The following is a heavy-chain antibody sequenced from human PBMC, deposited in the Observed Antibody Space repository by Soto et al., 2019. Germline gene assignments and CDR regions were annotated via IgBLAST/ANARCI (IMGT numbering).Heavy chain of an antibody. J-gene: IGHJ5*02. V-gene: IGHV4-59*12. CDR3: ARDPIAAAGTRGWFDP. CDR2: IYYSGST. Sequence: PSESLSLTCTVSGGSISSYYWSWIRQPQGKGLEWIGYIYYSGSTNYNPSLKSRVTISVDTSKNQFSLKLSSVTAADTAVYYCARDPIAAAGTRGWFDPWGQGTLVTVSS. CDR1: GGSISSYY. D-gene: IGHD6-13*01.